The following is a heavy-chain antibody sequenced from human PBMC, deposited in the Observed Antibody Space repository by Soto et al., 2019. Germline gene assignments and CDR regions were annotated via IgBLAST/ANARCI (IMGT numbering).Heavy chain of an antibody. CDR1: GGSLSGYY. CDR2: MHYSGNT. V-gene: IGHV4-59*01. D-gene: IGHD3-3*01. CDR3: TSGSGWTEDY. J-gene: IGHJ4*02. Sequence: QVQLQESGPGLVKPSETLSLTCTVSGGSLSGYYWSWIRQPPGKGLEWIGHMHYSGNTNYNPSLKSRLTMSLDTSNNQFSLKLSSVTAADTALYYCTSGSGWTEDYWGQGTLVIVSS.